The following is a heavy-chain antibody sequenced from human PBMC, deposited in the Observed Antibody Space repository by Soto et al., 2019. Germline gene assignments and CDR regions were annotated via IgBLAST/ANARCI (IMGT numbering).Heavy chain of an antibody. D-gene: IGHD2-2*01. CDR2: ISYDENTE. CDR1: GFTFSSYA. J-gene: IGHJ6*02. Sequence: QVQLVESGGGVVQPWRSLRLSCAASGFTFSSYAMHWVRQAPGKGLEWVALISYDENTEYYADSVKGRFTISRDKSKNTLYLQVHSLRAEDTAVYYCARDRSVVLIPAASMDVWGQGTTVTVSS. V-gene: IGHV3-30-3*01. CDR3: ARDRSVVLIPAASMDV.